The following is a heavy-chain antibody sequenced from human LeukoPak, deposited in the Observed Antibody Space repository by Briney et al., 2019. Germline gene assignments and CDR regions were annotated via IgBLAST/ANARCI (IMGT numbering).Heavy chain of an antibody. J-gene: IGHJ6*02. D-gene: IGHD3-22*01. CDR1: GYTFTSYG. CDR2: ISAYNGNT. Sequence: GASVKVSCKASGYTFTSYGISWVRQAPGQGLEWMGWISAYNGNTNYAQKLQGRVTMTTDPSTSTAYMELRSLRSDDTAVYYCARDYYDSSGYLWSYYYYGMDVWGQGTTVTVSS. V-gene: IGHV1-18*01. CDR3: ARDYYDSSGYLWSYYYYGMDV.